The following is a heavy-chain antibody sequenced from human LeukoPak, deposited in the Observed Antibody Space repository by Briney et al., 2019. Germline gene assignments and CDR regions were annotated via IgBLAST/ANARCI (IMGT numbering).Heavy chain of an antibody. J-gene: IGHJ4*02. CDR1: GASISDYY. V-gene: IGHV4-59*01. D-gene: IGHD3-16*01. CDR3: ARGHRGLGY. Sequence: SETLSLTCTVSGASISDYYWSWIRQPQGKGLEWIGYIYYTGTTNYNPSLKSRVTISVDTSKNQFSLKLTSVTAADTAVYYCARGHRGLGYWGQGTLVTVSS. CDR2: IYYTGTT.